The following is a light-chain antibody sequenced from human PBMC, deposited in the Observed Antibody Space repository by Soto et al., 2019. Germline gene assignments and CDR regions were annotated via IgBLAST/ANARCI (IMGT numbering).Light chain of an antibody. V-gene: IGKV1-39*01. CDR3: QQSYSTLIT. CDR1: QSVSRSY. J-gene: IGKJ5*01. CDR2: AAS. Sequence: EIVLPQSPGTLSLSPGDRATLSCRASQSVSRSYLGRYQQKPGKAPKLPIYAASSLQSGVPSRFSGSGSGADCTLTISSLQPEDFSTYYCQQSYSTLITFGQGTRLEIK.